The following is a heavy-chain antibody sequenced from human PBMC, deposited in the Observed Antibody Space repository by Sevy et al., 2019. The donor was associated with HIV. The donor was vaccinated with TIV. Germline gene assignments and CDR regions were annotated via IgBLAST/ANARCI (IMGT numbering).Heavy chain of an antibody. Sequence: ASVKVTCKTSGGTFSGYSISWLRQAPGQGLEWMGGIIAISGTTNYLQRFQGRITITADVSTRTVYMELRSLRIEDTAIYFCARDRDRGYFDPWGQGTLVTVSS. CDR2: IIAISGTT. CDR1: GGTFSGYS. D-gene: IGHD6-13*01. J-gene: IGHJ5*02. V-gene: IGHV1-69*13. CDR3: ARDRDRGYFDP.